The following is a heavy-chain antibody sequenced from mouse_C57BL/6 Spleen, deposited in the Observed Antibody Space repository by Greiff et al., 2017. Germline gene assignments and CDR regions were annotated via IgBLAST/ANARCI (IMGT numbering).Heavy chain of an antibody. CDR1: GYTFTDYY. CDR3: ARWYGSHFDY. CDR2: INPNNGGT. V-gene: IGHV1-26*01. Sequence: EVQLQQSGPELVKPGASVKISCKASGYTFTDYYMNWVKQSHGKSLEWIGDINPNNGGTSYNQKFKGKATLTVDKSSSTAYMELRSLTSEDSAVYYCARWYGSHFDYWGQGTTLTVSS. D-gene: IGHD2-10*02. J-gene: IGHJ2*01.